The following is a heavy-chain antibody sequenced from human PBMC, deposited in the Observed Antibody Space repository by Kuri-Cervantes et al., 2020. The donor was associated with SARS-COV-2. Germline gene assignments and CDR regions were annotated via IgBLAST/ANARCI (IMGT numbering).Heavy chain of an antibody. J-gene: IGHJ5*02. V-gene: IGHV4-34*01. CDR1: GGSFSGYY. D-gene: IGHD3-22*01. Sequence: ESLKISCAVYGGSFSGYYWSWIRQPPGKGLEWIGEINHSGSTNYNPSLKSRVTISVDTSKNQFSLKLSSVTAADTAVYYCAPGEGYYYDSSGYYTPWGQGTLVTCYS. CDR2: INHSGST. CDR3: APGEGYYYDSSGYYTP.